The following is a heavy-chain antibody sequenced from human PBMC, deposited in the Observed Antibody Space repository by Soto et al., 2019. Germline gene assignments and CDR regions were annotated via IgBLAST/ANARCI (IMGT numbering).Heavy chain of an antibody. CDR1: GYSFTNYW. Sequence: EVQLVQSGAEVKKPGESLKISCKGSGYSFTNYWIGWVRQMPGKGLEWMGIIYPGDSDTRYSPSFQGQVTISADKSISTAYLQWSSLTASDTAMYYCARAMVRGKNYYGVDVWGQGTTVTVSS. J-gene: IGHJ6*02. CDR2: IYPGDSDT. CDR3: ARAMVRGKNYYGVDV. V-gene: IGHV5-51*03. D-gene: IGHD3-10*01.